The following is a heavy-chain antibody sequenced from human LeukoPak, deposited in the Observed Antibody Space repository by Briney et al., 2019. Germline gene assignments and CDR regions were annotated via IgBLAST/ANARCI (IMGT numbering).Heavy chain of an antibody. J-gene: IGHJ5*02. CDR3: ARVVVVAAKPWFDP. V-gene: IGHV1-18*01. Sequence: HRASVKVSCKASGYTFTSYGISWVRQAPGQGLEWMGWINAYNGNTNYAQKLQGRVTMTTDTSTSTAYMELRSLRSDDTAVYYCARVVVVAAKPWFDPWGQGTLVTVSS. D-gene: IGHD2-15*01. CDR1: GYTFTSYG. CDR2: INAYNGNT.